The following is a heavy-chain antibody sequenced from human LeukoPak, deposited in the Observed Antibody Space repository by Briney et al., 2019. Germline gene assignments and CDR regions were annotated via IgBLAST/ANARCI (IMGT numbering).Heavy chain of an antibody. CDR3: ARAPDYDFWSGYPAGYFDY. V-gene: IGHV4-38-2*02. J-gene: IGHJ4*02. Sequence: PLETLSLTCTVSGYSISSGYYWGWIRQPPGKGLEWIGSIYHSGSTYYNPSLKSRVTISVDTSKNQFSLKLSSVTAADTAVYYCARAPDYDFWSGYPAGYFDYWAREPWSPSPQ. CDR2: IYHSGST. D-gene: IGHD3-3*01. CDR1: GYSISSGYY.